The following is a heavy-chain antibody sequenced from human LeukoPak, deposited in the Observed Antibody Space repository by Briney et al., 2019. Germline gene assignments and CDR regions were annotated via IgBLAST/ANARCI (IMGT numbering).Heavy chain of an antibody. CDR1: GFTFSSYW. V-gene: IGHV3-74*01. J-gene: IGHJ4*02. Sequence: GGSLRLSCAASGFTFSSYWMHWVRQAPGKGLVWVSHINTDGSTTNYADSVKGRFTISRDNAKNTLYLQMNSLRAEDTAVYYCARGYRGGFDYWGQGTLVTVSS. CDR2: INTDGSTT. D-gene: IGHD3-16*02. CDR3: ARGYRGGFDY.